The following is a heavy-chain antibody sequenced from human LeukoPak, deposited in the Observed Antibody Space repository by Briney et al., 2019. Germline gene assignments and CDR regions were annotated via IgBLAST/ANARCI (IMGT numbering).Heavy chain of an antibody. CDR3: ARDNGRMGVTMVRGVMVGSFYDY. CDR1: GFTFSSYG. CDR2: IRYDGSNK. Sequence: PGGSLRLSCAASGFTFSSYGMHWVRQAPGKGLEWVAFIRYDGSNKYYADSVKGRFTISRDNSKNTLYLQMNSLRAEDTAVYYCARDNGRMGVTMVRGVMVGSFYDYWGQGTLVTVSS. D-gene: IGHD3-10*01. V-gene: IGHV3-30*02. J-gene: IGHJ4*02.